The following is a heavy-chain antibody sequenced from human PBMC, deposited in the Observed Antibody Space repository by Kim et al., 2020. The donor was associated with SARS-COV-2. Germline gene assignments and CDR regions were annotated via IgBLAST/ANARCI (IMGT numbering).Heavy chain of an antibody. CDR3: ASSGYYRGYFDY. J-gene: IGHJ4*02. D-gene: IGHD3-3*01. V-gene: IGHV3-33*01. CDR2: IWYDGSKQ. Sequence: GGSLRLSCAASGFTFSSYGMHWVRQAPGKGLEWVAVIWYDGSKQYYAASVTGRFTISRDNSKNTLYLQMKSLRAEDTAVYYCASSGYYRGYFDYWGQGT. CDR1: GFTFSSYG.